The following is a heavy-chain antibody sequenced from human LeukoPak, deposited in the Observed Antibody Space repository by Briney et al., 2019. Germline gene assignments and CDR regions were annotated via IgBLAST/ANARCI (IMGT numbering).Heavy chain of an antibody. V-gene: IGHV3-33*05. D-gene: IGHD2-8*01. Sequence: GRSLRLSCAPSGFTFSSYGIHWVRQAPGKGLEWVTTVSYDGSDKYYADSVKGRFTISRDNSKNTLYLQMSSLRAEDTAVYYCARDRCTNGVCYLDYWGQGTLVTVSS. CDR1: GFTFSSYG. CDR2: VSYDGSDK. J-gene: IGHJ4*02. CDR3: ARDRCTNGVCYLDY.